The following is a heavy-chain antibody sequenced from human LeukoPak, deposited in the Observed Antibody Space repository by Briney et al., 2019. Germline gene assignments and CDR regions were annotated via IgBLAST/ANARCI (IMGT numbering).Heavy chain of an antibody. Sequence: GGSLRLSCAASGFTVSSNYMSWVRQAPGKGLKWVSVIYSGGSTYYADSVKGRFTISRDNSKNTLYLQMNSLRAEDTAVYYCARARGYCSSTSCHLHFDYWGQGTLVTVSS. CDR3: ARARGYCSSTSCHLHFDY. CDR2: IYSGGST. D-gene: IGHD2-2*01. CDR1: GFTVSSNY. V-gene: IGHV3-53*01. J-gene: IGHJ4*02.